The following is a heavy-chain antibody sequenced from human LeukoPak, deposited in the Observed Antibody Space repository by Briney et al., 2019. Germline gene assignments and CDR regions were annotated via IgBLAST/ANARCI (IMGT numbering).Heavy chain of an antibody. Sequence: SETLSLTCTVSGGSISSGSYYWSWIRQPAGKGLEWIGRIYTSGSTNYNPSLKSRVTISVDTSKNQFSLKLSSVTAADTAVYYCASRHDSGPYWGQGTLVTVSS. J-gene: IGHJ4*02. D-gene: IGHD4-17*01. V-gene: IGHV4-61*02. CDR2: IYTSGST. CDR1: GGSISSGSYY. CDR3: ASRHDSGPY.